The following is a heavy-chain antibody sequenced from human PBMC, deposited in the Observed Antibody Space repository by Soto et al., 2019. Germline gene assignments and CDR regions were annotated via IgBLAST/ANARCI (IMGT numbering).Heavy chain of an antibody. Sequence: PGGSLRLSCAVSGVTLTDVWMNWVRQAPGKGPKWVGRIKSNTAGGTTDFAEPVKGRFTISRDDSQNTLYLQMDSLKTEDTAVYYCSHGYYQYFNSWGPGTLVTISS. V-gene: IGHV3-15*07. CDR2: IKSNTAGGTT. J-gene: IGHJ4*02. CDR1: GVTLTDVW. D-gene: IGHD5-18*01. CDR3: SHGYYQYFNS.